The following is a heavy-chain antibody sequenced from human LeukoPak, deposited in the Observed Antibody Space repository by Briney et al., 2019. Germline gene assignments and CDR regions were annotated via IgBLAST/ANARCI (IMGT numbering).Heavy chain of an antibody. V-gene: IGHV4-59*12. CDR3: ARDHLAGGDWNWFDP. D-gene: IGHD3/OR15-3a*01. CDR1: GGSISSYY. CDR2: IYYSGST. Sequence: PSETLSLTCTVSGGSISSYYWSWIRLPPGKGLEWIGYIYYSGSTNYNPSLKSRVTISVDTSKNQFSLKLSSVTAADTAVYYCARDHLAGGDWNWFDPWGQGTLVTVSS. J-gene: IGHJ5*02.